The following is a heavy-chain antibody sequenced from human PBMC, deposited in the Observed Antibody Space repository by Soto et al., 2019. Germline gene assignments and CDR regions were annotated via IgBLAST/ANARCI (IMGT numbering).Heavy chain of an antibody. CDR3: ARDYYDSSGYYSLGPTYDAFDI. Sequence: ASVKVSCKASGYTFTSYHMHWVRQAPGQGLEWMGIINPSGGSTSYAQKFQGRVTMTRDTSTSTVYMELSSLRSEDTAVYYCARDYYDSSGYYSLGPTYDAFDIWGQGTMVTVSS. J-gene: IGHJ3*02. CDR2: INPSGGST. D-gene: IGHD3-22*01. V-gene: IGHV1-46*01. CDR1: GYTFTSYH.